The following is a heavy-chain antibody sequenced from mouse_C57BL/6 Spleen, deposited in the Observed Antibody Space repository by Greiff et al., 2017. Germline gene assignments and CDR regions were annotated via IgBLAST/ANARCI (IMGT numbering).Heavy chain of an antibody. CDR1: GFTFSDYY. J-gene: IGHJ1*03. V-gene: IGHV5-12*01. CDR2: ISNGGGST. CDR3: AREAYVDV. Sequence: EVKLVESGGGLVQPGGSLKLSCAASGFTFSDYYMYWVRQTPEKRLEWVAYISNGGGSTYYPDTVKGRFTISRDNAKNTLYLHMSRLTSEDTSMYYCAREAYVDVWGTGTTVTVSS.